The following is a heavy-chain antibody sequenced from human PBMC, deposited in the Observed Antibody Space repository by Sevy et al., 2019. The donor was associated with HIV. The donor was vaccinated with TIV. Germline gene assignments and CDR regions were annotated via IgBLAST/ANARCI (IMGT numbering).Heavy chain of an antibody. J-gene: IGHJ3*02. D-gene: IGHD3-22*01. CDR3: AKALFRTYYYDSSGAFDI. V-gene: IGHV3-23*01. CDR1: GLTFSSYA. Sequence: GGSLRLSCAASGLTFSSYAMSWVRQAPGKGLEWVSAISGSGGSTYYADSVKGRFTISRDNSKNTLYLQMNSLRAEDTAVYYCAKALFRTYYYDSSGAFDIWGQGTMVTVSS. CDR2: ISGSGGST.